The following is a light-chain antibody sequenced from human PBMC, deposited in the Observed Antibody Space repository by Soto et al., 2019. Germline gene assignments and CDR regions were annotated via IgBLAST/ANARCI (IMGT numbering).Light chain of an antibody. CDR2: LNSDGSH. Sequence: QPVLTQSPSASASLGASVKLTCTLSSGHSTYAIAWHQQQPEKGPRYLMKLNSDGSHNKGDGXXDRFSGSSSGAERHLTXXXXXXEXEXXXXXQTWGTAIHDVVFGGGTKLTVL. CDR3: QTWGTAIHDVV. V-gene: IGLV4-69*01. CDR1: SGHSTYA. J-gene: IGLJ2*01.